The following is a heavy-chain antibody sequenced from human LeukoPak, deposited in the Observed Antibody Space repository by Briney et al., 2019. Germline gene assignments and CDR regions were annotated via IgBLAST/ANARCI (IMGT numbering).Heavy chain of an antibody. CDR1: GFTFSSYA. CDR3: ARDTYSYGFDY. D-gene: IGHD5-18*01. Sequence: PGGSLRLSCAASGFTFSSYAMHWVRQAPGKGLEWVAVISYDEKNKYYADSVKGRFTISRDNSKNTLYVQMNSLRAEDTAVYYCARDTYSYGFDYWGQGTLVTVSS. V-gene: IGHV3-30*04. J-gene: IGHJ4*02. CDR2: ISYDEKNK.